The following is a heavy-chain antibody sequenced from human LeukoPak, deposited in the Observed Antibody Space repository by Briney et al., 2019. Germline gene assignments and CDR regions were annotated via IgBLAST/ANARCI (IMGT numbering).Heavy chain of an antibody. Sequence: SVKVSCKASGGTFSSYAISWVRQAPGQGLEWMGGIIPIFGTANYAQKFQGRVTITADESTSTAYMELSSLRSEDTAVYYCARSGSRYSYYYYYMDVWGKGTTVSVSS. D-gene: IGHD1-1*01. J-gene: IGHJ6*03. CDR1: GGTFSSYA. CDR3: ARSGSRYSYYYYYMDV. V-gene: IGHV1-69*13. CDR2: IIPIFGTA.